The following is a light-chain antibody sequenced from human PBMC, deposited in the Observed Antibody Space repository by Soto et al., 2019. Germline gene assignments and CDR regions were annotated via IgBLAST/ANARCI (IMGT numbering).Light chain of an antibody. V-gene: IGKV1-9*01. J-gene: IGKJ1*01. CDR3: QQYNSYRWT. CDR2: DAA. Sequence: DVKLTQSPSLLSASVGDRVTITCRASQGISSYLAWYQQKPGKAPNLLVYDAATLESGVPSRFRGSGSGTEFTLTISSLQPDDFATYYCQQYNSYRWTFGQGTKV. CDR1: QGISSY.